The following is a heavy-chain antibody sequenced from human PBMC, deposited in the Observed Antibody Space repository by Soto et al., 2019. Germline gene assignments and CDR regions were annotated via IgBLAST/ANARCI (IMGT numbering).Heavy chain of an antibody. CDR3: ARSRGSFYGGEGY. D-gene: IGHD1-26*01. V-gene: IGHV1-69*06. J-gene: IGHJ4*02. CDR1: GDTFISYA. Sequence: QVQLVQSGAEVKKPGSSVKISCKASGDTFISYAISWVRQAPGQGLEWMGGIIPVFGTTSFAQKFQGRVTITAVKSTSTAYMELSSLGSEDTAVYYCARSRGSFYGGEGYWGQGTLVTVSS. CDR2: IIPVFGTT.